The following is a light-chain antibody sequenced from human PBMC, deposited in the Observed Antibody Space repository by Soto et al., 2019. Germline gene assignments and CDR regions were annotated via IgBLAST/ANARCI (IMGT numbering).Light chain of an antibody. V-gene: IGKV3-15*01. CDR2: GAS. Sequence: EIVMTQSPATLSVSPGERATLSCRASQSVSSNLAWYQQKPGQAPRLLIYGASTRATDNPGRFSGRGSGIEFTLTISSLQSEDFAVYYCQQYNNWPLFTFGPGTKVDIK. J-gene: IGKJ3*01. CDR1: QSVSSN. CDR3: QQYNNWPLFT.